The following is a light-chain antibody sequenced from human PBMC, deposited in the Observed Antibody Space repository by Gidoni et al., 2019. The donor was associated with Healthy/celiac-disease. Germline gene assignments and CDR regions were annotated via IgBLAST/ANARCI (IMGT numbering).Light chain of an antibody. CDR2: GAS. J-gene: IGKJ1*01. CDR3: QQYGSSPWT. V-gene: IGKV3-20*01. CDR1: QSVSSSY. Sequence: EIELTPSPGTLSFSPGARATLSCRASQSVSSSYLAWYKQKPGQAPRLLIYGASSRATGIPDRFSGSGSVTDFTLTISILEPEDFAVYYCQQYGSSPWTFGQGTKVEIK.